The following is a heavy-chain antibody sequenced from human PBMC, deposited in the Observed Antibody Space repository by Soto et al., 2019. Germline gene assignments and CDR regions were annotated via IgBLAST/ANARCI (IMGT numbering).Heavy chain of an antibody. Sequence: GGSLRLSCAASGFTFDDYAMHWVRQAPGKGLEWVSGISWNSGSIGYADSVKGRFTISRDNAKNSLYLQMNSLRAEDTALYYCAKDMEGYCSGGSCSEFIMDVWGKGTTVTVSS. D-gene: IGHD2-15*01. CDR3: AKDMEGYCSGGSCSEFIMDV. CDR2: ISWNSGSI. CDR1: GFTFDDYA. V-gene: IGHV3-9*01. J-gene: IGHJ6*03.